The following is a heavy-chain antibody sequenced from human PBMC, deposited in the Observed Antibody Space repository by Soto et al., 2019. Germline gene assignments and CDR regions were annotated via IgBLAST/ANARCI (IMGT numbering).Heavy chain of an antibody. CDR3: ARAIVNYGILTGFPAGGWFDP. D-gene: IGHD3-9*01. J-gene: IGHJ5*02. Sequence: ASVKVSCKASGYTFTSYDINWVRQATGQGLEWMGWMNPNSGNTGYAQKFQGRVTMTRKTSISTAYMELGSLRSEDTAVYYCARAIVNYGILTGFPAGGWFDPWGQGTLVTVSS. CDR2: MNPNSGNT. CDR1: GYTFTSYD. V-gene: IGHV1-8*01.